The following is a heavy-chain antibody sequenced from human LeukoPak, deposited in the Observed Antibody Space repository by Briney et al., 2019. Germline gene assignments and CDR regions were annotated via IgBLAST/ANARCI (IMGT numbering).Heavy chain of an antibody. J-gene: IGHJ4*02. CDR2: IHNSGRT. V-gene: IGHV4-4*08. Sequence: SETLSLTCSVSGGSVSSYYWSWIRQSPGKGLEWIGYIHNSGRTNYNPSLKSRVTGFVDTSKNQVSLRLSSVTAADTAVYYCARAGSGYSFDYWGQGTLVTVSS. CDR3: ARAGSGYSFDY. CDR1: GGSVSSYY. D-gene: IGHD3-10*01.